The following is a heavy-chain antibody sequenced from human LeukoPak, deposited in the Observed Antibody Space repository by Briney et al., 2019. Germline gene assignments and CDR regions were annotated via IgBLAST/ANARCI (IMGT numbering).Heavy chain of an antibody. D-gene: IGHD2-15*01. Sequence: GASVKVSCKASGYTFTGYYMHWVRQAPGQGLEWMGWINPNSGGTNYAQKFQGRVTMTRDTSISTAYMELSRLRSDDTAVYYCARDAPEDCSGGSCYYWGQGTLVTVSS. CDR3: ARDAPEDCSGGSCYY. V-gene: IGHV1-2*02. J-gene: IGHJ4*02. CDR2: INPNSGGT. CDR1: GYTFTGYY.